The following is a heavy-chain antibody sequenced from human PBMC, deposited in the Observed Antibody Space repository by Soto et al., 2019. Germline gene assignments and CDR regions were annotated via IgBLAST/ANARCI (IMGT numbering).Heavy chain of an antibody. J-gene: IGHJ4*02. CDR3: AKMEGMEPWAYSSDY. CDR2: IYGGGNGP. D-gene: IGHD1-26*01. CDR1: GFTFSDFS. V-gene: IGHV3-23*01. Sequence: EVQVLESGGGLVQHGGSLSLSCAAPGFTFSDFSMSWVRQAPGKWLEWVSRIYGGGNGPHYADSVKGRVTISRDNSNNTLYLQLNSLRAEDTAVYYFAKMEGMEPWAYSSDYWGQGTLVTVSS.